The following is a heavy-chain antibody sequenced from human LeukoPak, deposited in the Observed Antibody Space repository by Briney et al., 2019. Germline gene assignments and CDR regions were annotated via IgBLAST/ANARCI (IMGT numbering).Heavy chain of an antibody. J-gene: IGHJ5*02. CDR2: IYYSGST. CDR3: ARDPYDILTGYYGGGWFDP. V-gene: IGHV4-39*07. Sequence: SETLSLTCTVSGGSISSSSYYWGWICQPPGKGLEWIGSIYYSGSTYYNPSLKSRVTISVDTSKNQFSLKLSSVTAADTAVYYCARDPYDILTGYYGGGWFDPWGQGTLVTVSS. D-gene: IGHD3-9*01. CDR1: GGSISSSSYY.